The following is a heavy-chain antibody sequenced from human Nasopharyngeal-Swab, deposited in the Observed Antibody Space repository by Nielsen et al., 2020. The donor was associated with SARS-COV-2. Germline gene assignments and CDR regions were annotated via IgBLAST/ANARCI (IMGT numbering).Heavy chain of an antibody. D-gene: IGHD6-19*01. Sequence: GESLKISCAASGFTFSSYWMSWVRQAPGKGLEWVANIKQDGSEKYYVDSVKGRFTISRDNAKNSLYLQMNSLRAEDTAVYYCARDSEYVAGAPRVDYWGQGTLVTVSS. CDR2: IKQDGSEK. J-gene: IGHJ4*02. CDR1: GFTFSSYW. V-gene: IGHV3-7*04. CDR3: ARDSEYVAGAPRVDY.